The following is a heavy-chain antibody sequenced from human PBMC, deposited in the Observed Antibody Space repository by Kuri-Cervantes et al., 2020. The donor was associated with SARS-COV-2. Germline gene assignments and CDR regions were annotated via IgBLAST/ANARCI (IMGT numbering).Heavy chain of an antibody. V-gene: IGHV4-61*09. D-gene: IGHD1-14*01. CDR3: ARGADHYDAFDI. CDR2: IYTSGST. CDR1: GGSISSGSYY. J-gene: IGHJ3*02. Sequence: SETLSLTCTVSGGSISSGSYYWSWIRQPAGKGLEWIGHIYTSGSTNYNPSLKSRVTISVDTSKNQFSLKLSSVTAADTAVYYCARGADHYDAFDIWGQGTMVTVSS.